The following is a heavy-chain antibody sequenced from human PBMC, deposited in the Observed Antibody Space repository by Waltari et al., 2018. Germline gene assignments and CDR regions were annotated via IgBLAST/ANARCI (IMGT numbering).Heavy chain of an antibody. CDR3: AKSALWPTGVIDC. CDR1: GYSISSGYY. Sequence: QVQLQESGPGLVKPSETLSLTCAVSGYSISSGYYWGWIRQPQGKGLEWIGSIYHSGSTDYNPSLKSRVTISVDTSKNQFYLRLTSLTAADTAVYYCAKSALWPTGVIDCWGQGTPVTVSS. D-gene: IGHD3-10*01. CDR2: IYHSGST. V-gene: IGHV4-38-2*01. J-gene: IGHJ4*02.